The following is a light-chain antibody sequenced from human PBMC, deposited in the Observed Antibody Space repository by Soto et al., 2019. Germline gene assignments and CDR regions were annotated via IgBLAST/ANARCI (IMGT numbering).Light chain of an antibody. Sequence: IQLTQTTATMYALAGDRVNITCRASQTISSWLAWYQQKPGKAPKLLIYKASTLKSGVPSRFSGSGSGTEFTLTISSLQPDDFATYYCQQSYSTPRTFGQGTKVDIK. J-gene: IGKJ1*01. CDR3: QQSYSTPRT. V-gene: IGKV1-5*03. CDR1: QTISSW. CDR2: KAS.